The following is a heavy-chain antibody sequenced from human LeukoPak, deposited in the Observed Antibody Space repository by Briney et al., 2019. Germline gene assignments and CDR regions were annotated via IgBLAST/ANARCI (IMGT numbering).Heavy chain of an antibody. Sequence: GGSPRLSCVASGLNFDDSAMHWVRQAPGKGLEWVSLISADGGSTFSADSVKGRFSISRDSSKNSLYLQMNSLRSEDTAMYYCAKESGKFDYWGQGTLVAVSS. CDR2: ISADGGST. V-gene: IGHV3-43*02. CDR1: GLNFDDSA. CDR3: AKESGKFDY. J-gene: IGHJ4*02.